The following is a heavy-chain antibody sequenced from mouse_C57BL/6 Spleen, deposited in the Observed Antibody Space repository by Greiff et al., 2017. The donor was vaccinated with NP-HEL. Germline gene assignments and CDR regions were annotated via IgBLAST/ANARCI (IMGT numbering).Heavy chain of an antibody. CDR2: IYPRDGST. V-gene: IGHV1-85*01. Sequence: VKLQHSGPELVKPGASVKLSCKASGYTFTSYDINWVKQRPGQGLEWIGWIYPRDGSTKYNEKFKGKATLTVDTSSSTAYMELHSLTSEDSAVYFCAREGVYYGSSYVWFAYWGKGTLVTVSA. CDR1: GYTFTSYD. D-gene: IGHD1-1*01. J-gene: IGHJ3*01. CDR3: AREGVYYGSSYVWFAY.